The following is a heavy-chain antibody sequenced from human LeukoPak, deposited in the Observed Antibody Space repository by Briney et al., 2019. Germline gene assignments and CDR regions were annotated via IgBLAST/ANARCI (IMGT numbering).Heavy chain of an antibody. Sequence: QSGGSLRLSCVGSGFTFSSCAMIWVRQTPGKGLEWVSVISGTGGTTYDADSVKGRFTISRDNSKNTLYLQMNSLRAEDTAVYYCVKSPLNLGYCSGGSCHYFDYWGQGTLVTVSS. J-gene: IGHJ4*02. CDR3: VKSPLNLGYCSGGSCHYFDY. CDR2: ISGTGGTT. V-gene: IGHV3-23*01. D-gene: IGHD2-15*01. CDR1: GFTFSSCA.